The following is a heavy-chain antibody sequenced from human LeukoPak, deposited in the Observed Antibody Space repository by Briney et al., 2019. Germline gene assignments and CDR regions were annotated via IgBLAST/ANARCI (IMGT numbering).Heavy chain of an antibody. Sequence: SETLSLTCTVSGGSLSSSSYYWGWIRQPPGTGLEWVGSIYYSGSTYYNPSLKSRVTISVDTSKNQFSLKLSSVTAADTAVYYCARHEVVVVVAATPEEYFDYWGQGTLVTVSS. CDR3: ARHEVVVVVAATPEEYFDY. D-gene: IGHD2-15*01. CDR2: IYYSGST. J-gene: IGHJ4*02. V-gene: IGHV4-39*01. CDR1: GGSLSSSSYY.